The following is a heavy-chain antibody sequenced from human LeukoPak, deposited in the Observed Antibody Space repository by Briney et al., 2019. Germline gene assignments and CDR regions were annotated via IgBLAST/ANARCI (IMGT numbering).Heavy chain of an antibody. CDR3: ARAPGYSSGWYGARGTSRYFDY. CDR2: INHSGST. CDR1: GGSFSGYY. J-gene: IGHJ4*02. D-gene: IGHD6-19*01. V-gene: IGHV4-34*01. Sequence: SETLSLTCAVYGGSFSGYYWSWIRQPPGKGLEWIGEINHSGSTNYNPSLTSRVTISVDTSKNQFSLKLSSVTAADTAVYYCARAPGYSSGWYGARGTSRYFDYWGQGTLVTVSS.